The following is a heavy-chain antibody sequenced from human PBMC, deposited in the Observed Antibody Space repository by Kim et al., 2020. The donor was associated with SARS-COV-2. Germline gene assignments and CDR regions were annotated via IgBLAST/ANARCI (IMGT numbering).Heavy chain of an antibody. D-gene: IGHD2-15*01. CDR1: GGSISHSHYY. J-gene: IGHJ4*02. CDR2: IYHSGNT. Sequence: SETLSLTCTISGGSISHSHYYWSWIRQPPGKGLEWIGTIYHSGNTYYNPSLGSRVTLSVDLSRNQFSLKLTSVTAADTAVYYCARRVSRINFDYWGQGTLVTVPS. V-gene: IGHV4-39*01. CDR3: ARRVSRINFDY.